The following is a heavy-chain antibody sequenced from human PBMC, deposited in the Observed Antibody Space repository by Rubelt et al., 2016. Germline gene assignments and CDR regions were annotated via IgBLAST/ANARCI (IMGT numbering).Heavy chain of an antibody. CDR1: GFTFRSYA. J-gene: IGHJ4*02. Sequence: VQLVESGGGVVQPGRSLRLSCAASGFTFRSYAMHWVRQGPGKGLEWVGRIRSNANNYATAYGASVKGRFTISRDDSKNMAYLQMNSLKTEDTAVYYCERDFQLGWEGYHFDYWGQGTLVTVSS. D-gene: IGHD7-27*01. V-gene: IGHV3-73*01. CDR2: IRSNANNYAT. CDR3: ERDFQLGWEGYHFDY.